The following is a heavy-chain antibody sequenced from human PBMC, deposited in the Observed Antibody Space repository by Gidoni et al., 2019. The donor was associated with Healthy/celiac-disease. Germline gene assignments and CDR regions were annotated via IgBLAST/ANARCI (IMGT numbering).Heavy chain of an antibody. V-gene: IGHV5-51*01. CDR1: GYSFTSYW. D-gene: IGHD4-17*01. Sequence: EVQLVQSGAEVKKPGESLKISCKGSGYSFTSYWIGWVRQMPGKGLEWMGIIYPGDSDTRYSPSFQGQVTISADKSISTAYLQWSSLKASDTAMYYCARRGMTTVVTHYYYGMDVWGQGTTVTVSS. CDR2: IYPGDSDT. CDR3: ARRGMTTVVTHYYYGMDV. J-gene: IGHJ6*02.